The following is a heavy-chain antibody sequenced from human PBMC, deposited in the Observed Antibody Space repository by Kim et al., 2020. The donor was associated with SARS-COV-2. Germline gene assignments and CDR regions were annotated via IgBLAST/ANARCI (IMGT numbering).Heavy chain of an antibody. J-gene: IGHJ4*02. V-gene: IGHV2-5*02. CDR1: GFSLSTSGVG. D-gene: IGHD3-9*01. CDR3: AHSDYDILTGYSLYFDY. Sequence: SGPTLVNPTQTLTLTCTFSGFSLSTSGVGVGWIRQPPGKALEWLALIYWDDDKRYSPSLKSRLTITKDTSKNQVVLTMTNMDPVDTATYYCAHSDYDILTGYSLYFDYWGQGTLVTVSS. CDR2: IYWDDDK.